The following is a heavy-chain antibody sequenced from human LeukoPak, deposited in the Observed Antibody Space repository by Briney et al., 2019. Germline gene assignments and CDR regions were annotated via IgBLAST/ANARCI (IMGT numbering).Heavy chain of an antibody. CDR1: GFTFSSYG. V-gene: IGHV3-33*01. J-gene: IGHJ4*02. Sequence: GRSLRLSCAASGFTFSSYGMHWVRQALGKGLEWVAVIWYDGSNKYYADSVKGRFTISRDNSKNTLYLQMNSLRAEDTAVYYCARRGVYGDSDYWGQGTLVTVSS. CDR3: ARRGVYGDSDY. CDR2: IWYDGSNK. D-gene: IGHD4-17*01.